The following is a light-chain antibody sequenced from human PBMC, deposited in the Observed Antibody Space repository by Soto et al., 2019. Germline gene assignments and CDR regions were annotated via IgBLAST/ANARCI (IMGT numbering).Light chain of an antibody. CDR3: QQYNNWPWT. CDR2: GAS. Sequence: EIVLTQSPGTLSLSPGERATLSCRASQTVSSNYLAWYQHKRGQAPRLLIYGASCRATGIPDRFSGSGSGTDFTLIISRLEPEDFAVYYCQQYNNWPWTFGQGTKVDIK. J-gene: IGKJ1*01. V-gene: IGKV3-20*01. CDR1: QTVSSNY.